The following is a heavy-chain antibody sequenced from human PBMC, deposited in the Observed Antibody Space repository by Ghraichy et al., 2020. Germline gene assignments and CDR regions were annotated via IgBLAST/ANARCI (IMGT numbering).Heavy chain of an antibody. CDR2: IYNSGST. Sequence: SETPSLTCNVSGGSISSYYWSWIRQPPGKGLEWIGYIYNSGSTNYNPSFKSRVTISIETSKNLFSLKLNSVTAADTAVYYCARFSPGDNFDYWGQGTLVTVSS. D-gene: IGHD3-16*01. V-gene: IGHV4-59*01. CDR1: GGSISSYY. J-gene: IGHJ4*02. CDR3: ARFSPGDNFDY.